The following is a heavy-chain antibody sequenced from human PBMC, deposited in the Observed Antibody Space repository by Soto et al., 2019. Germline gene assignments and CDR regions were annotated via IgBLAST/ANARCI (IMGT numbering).Heavy chain of an antibody. J-gene: IGHJ6*02. CDR3: ARGRGGGGMIVVGYYYYGMDV. CDR2: ISYDGSNK. D-gene: IGHD3-22*01. Sequence: ESGGGVVQPGRSLRLSCAASGFTFSSYAMHWVRQAPGKGLEWVAVISYDGSNKYYPDSVKGRFTISRDNSKNTLYLQMNSLRAEDTAVYYCARGRGGGGMIVVGYYYYGMDVWGQGTTVTVSS. CDR1: GFTFSSYA. V-gene: IGHV3-30-3*01.